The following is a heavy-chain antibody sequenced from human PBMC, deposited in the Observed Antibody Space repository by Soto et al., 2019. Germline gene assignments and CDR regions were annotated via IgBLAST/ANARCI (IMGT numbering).Heavy chain of an antibody. CDR2: VNHSGST. Sequence: QVLLQQWGAGLLKPSETLSLTCAVYGGSFSAYYWSWIRQPPGQGLEWIGEVNHSGSTNYNPSIKSRVPISVDTSTTHFSLKLSSVTAADTAVYYCARASRFESWGQGTLVTVSS. J-gene: IGHJ4*02. CDR1: GGSFSAYY. CDR3: ARASRFES. V-gene: IGHV4-34*01.